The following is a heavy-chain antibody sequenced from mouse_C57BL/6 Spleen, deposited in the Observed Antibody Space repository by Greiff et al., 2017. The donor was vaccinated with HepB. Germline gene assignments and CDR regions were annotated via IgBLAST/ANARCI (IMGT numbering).Heavy chain of an antibody. Sequence: VMLVESGAELVKPGASVKISCKASGYAFSSYWMNWVKQRPGKGLEWIGQIYPGDGDTNYNGKFKGKATLTADKSSSTAYMQLSSLTSEDSAVYFCARSGGYGSSEYFDVWGTGTTVTVSS. CDR1: GYAFSSYW. V-gene: IGHV1-80*01. CDR2: IYPGDGDT. CDR3: ARSGGYGSSEYFDV. D-gene: IGHD1-1*01. J-gene: IGHJ1*03.